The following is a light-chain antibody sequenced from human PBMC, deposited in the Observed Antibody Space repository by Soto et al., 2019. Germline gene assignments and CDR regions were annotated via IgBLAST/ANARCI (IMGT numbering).Light chain of an antibody. CDR2: DAS. Sequence: EIVLTQSPATLSLSPGERATLSCRASQSVSSYLAWYQQKPGQAPRLLIYDASNRATGIPARFSGSGSGTDYTLTISSLVHKDFSVYYCQQRSNWPPITFGQGTRLEIK. CDR3: QQRSNWPPIT. CDR1: QSVSSY. J-gene: IGKJ5*01. V-gene: IGKV3-11*01.